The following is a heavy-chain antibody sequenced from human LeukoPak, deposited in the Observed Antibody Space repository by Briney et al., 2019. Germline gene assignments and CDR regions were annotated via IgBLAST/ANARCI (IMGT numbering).Heavy chain of an antibody. CDR3: YTDIVTVPAPDY. Sequence: PGRPLRLSCAASGFTFSSYAMHWVRQAPGKGLEWVSAISGSGGSTYYADSVKGRFTISRDSSKTTLYLQMNSLRAEDTAVYYCYTDIVTVPAPDYWGQGALVTVSS. J-gene: IGHJ4*02. V-gene: IGHV3-23*01. CDR2: ISGSGGST. D-gene: IGHD2-2*01. CDR1: GFTFSSYA.